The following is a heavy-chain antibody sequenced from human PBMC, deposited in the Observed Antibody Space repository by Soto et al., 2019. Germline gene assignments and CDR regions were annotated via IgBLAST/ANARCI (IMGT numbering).Heavy chain of an antibody. J-gene: IGHJ4*02. CDR2: IYPGDSDT. V-gene: IGHV5-51*01. D-gene: IGHD5-18*01. CDR3: ASLPIRGYTYGYFDY. CDR1: GYSFTSYW. Sequence: PGESLKISCKGSGYSFTSYWIGWVRQMPGKGLEWMGIIYPGDSDTRYSPSFQGQVTISADKSISTAYLQWSSLKASDTAMYYCASLPIRGYTYGYFDYWGQGTLVTVSS.